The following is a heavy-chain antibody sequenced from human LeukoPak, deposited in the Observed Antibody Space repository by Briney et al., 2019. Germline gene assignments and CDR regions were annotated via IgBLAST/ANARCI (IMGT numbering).Heavy chain of an antibody. CDR1: GFTFSSYS. J-gene: IGHJ4*02. Sequence: GGSLRLSCAASGFTFSSYSMNWVRQAPGKGLEWASYISSSSSTIYYADSVKGRFTISRDNAKNSLYLQMNSLRAEDTAVYYCARGDFWSGFDYWGQGTLVTVSS. CDR2: ISSSSSTI. D-gene: IGHD3-3*01. V-gene: IGHV3-48*01. CDR3: ARGDFWSGFDY.